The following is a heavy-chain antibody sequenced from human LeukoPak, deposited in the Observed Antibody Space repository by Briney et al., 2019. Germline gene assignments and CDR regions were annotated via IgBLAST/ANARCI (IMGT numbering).Heavy chain of an antibody. J-gene: IGHJ3*02. CDR1: GFTFSSYA. CDR3: ARTYYYGSGSYDAFDI. V-gene: IGHV3-30-3*01. CDR2: ISYDGSNK. Sequence: GGSLRLSCAASGFTFSSYAMHWVRQAPGKGLEWVAVISYDGSNKYYADSVKGRLTISRDNSKNTLYLQVNSLRAEDTAVYYCARTYYYGSGSYDAFDIWGQGTMVTVSS. D-gene: IGHD3-10*01.